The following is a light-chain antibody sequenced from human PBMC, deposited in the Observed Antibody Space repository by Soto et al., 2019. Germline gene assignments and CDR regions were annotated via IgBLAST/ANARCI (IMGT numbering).Light chain of an antibody. V-gene: IGKV1-33*01. CDR2: DAS. CDR1: QDISNY. J-gene: IGKJ4*01. Sequence: DIQMTQSPSSLSASVGDRVTITCQASQDISNYLNWYQQKPGKAPKLLIYDASNLETGVPSRFSASGSGTDFTFTISSLQPEDIATYYCQQSNSFPRTFGGGTKVDIK. CDR3: QQSNSFPRT.